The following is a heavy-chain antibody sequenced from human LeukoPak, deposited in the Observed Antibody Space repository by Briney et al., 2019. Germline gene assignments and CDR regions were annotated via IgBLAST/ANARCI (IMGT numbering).Heavy chain of an antibody. CDR1: GFTFANYA. CDR3: AMGLLGY. Sequence: GGSLRLSCTASGFTFANYAINWVRQAPGKGLEWVSLLSGGSAVTQFADFVKGRFTISRDNAKNSLYLQMNSLRAEDTAVYYCAMGLLGYWGQGTLVTVSS. D-gene: IGHD2-15*01. V-gene: IGHV3-23*01. CDR2: LSGGSAVT. J-gene: IGHJ4*02.